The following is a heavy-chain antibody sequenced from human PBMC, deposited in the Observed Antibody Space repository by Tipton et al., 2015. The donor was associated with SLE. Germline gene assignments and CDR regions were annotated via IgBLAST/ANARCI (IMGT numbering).Heavy chain of an antibody. CDR1: GGSISSHF. J-gene: IGHJ3*02. CDR2: LYHNGST. V-gene: IGHV4-59*11. Sequence: TLSLTCAVSGGSISSHFWSWIRQPPGKGLEWIGSLYHNGSTKYNPSLKSRVTISVAPPKNQFSLKLRSVTAADTAVYYCARSGQDYWSGYYYEAFDIWGRGTMVAVSS. D-gene: IGHD3-3*01. CDR3: ARSGQDYWSGYYYEAFDI.